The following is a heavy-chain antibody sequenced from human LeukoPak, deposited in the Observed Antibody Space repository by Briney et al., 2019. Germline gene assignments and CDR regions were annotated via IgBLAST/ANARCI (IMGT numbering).Heavy chain of an antibody. D-gene: IGHD3-10*02. J-gene: IGHJ4*02. CDR2: IYNSGST. CDR3: ARNVSTGYFDY. Sequence: SETLSLTCGVSGYSLSNTYYWGWIRQPPGKGLEWIASIYNSGSTYYNPSLKSRLTVSEDTSKNQFSLKLSSVTAADTAVYYCARNVSTGYFDYWGQGTLVTVSS. V-gene: IGHV4-38-2*01. CDR1: GYSLSNTYY.